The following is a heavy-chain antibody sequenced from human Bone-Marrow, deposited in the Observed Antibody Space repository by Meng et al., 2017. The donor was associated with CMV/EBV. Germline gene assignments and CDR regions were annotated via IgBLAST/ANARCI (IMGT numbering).Heavy chain of an antibody. V-gene: IGHV1-2*02. CDR3: AIPGYCSSTSCSIYYYYYGMDV. CDR2: INPNSGGT. CDR1: GYTFTGYY. Sequence: ASVKVSCKASGYTFTGYYMHWVRQAPGQGLEWMGWINPNSGGTNYAQKFQGRVTLTRDTSISTAYMELSRLRSDYTAVYYCAIPGYCSSTSCSIYYYYYGMDVWGQGTTVTVSS. D-gene: IGHD2-2*01. J-gene: IGHJ6*02.